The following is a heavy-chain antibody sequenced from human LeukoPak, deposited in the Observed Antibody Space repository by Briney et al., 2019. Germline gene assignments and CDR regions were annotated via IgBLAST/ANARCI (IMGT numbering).Heavy chain of an antibody. CDR1: GFTFSSYA. CDR3: AKDVYYDSSGPYVY. D-gene: IGHD3-22*01. V-gene: IGHV3-23*01. J-gene: IGHJ4*02. CDR2: ISGSGGST. Sequence: PGGSLRLSCAASGFTFSSYAMSWVRQAPGKGLEWVSTISGSGGSTYYADSVKGRFTISRDNSKNTLYLQMNSLRAEDTAVYYCAKDVYYDSSGPYVYWGQGTLVTVSS.